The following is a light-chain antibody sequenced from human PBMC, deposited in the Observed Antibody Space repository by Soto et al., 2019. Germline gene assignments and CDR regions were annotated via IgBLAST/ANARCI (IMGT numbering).Light chain of an antibody. CDR1: SSNIGAGYD. CDR2: GNS. Sequence: QPVLTQPPSVSGAPGQRVTISCTGSSSNIGAGYDVHWYQQLPGTAPKLLISGNSHRPPEVPDRFSGSKSGTSASLAITGLQAEDETDYYCQSYDSSLSGYVVFGGGTKLTVL. J-gene: IGLJ2*01. V-gene: IGLV1-40*01. CDR3: QSYDSSLSGYVV.